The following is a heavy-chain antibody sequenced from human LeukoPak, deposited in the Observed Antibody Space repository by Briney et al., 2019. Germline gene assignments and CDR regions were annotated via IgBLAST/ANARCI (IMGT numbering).Heavy chain of an antibody. V-gene: IGHV4-61*02. D-gene: IGHD1-14*01. Sequence: KPSETLSLTCTVSGGSISSGSYYWSWIRQPAGKGLEWIGRIYTSGSTNYNPSLKSRVTISVDTSKNQFSLKLSSVTAADTAVYYCARWNINHLYYFDYWGQGTLVTVSS. CDR3: ARWNINHLYYFDY. J-gene: IGHJ4*02. CDR2: IYTSGST. CDR1: GGSISSGSYY.